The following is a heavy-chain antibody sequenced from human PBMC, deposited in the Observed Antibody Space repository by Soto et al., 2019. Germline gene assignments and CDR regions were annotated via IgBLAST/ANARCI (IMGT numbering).Heavy chain of an antibody. CDR1: GFTFSSYG. J-gene: IGHJ6*02. Sequence: GGSLRLSCAASGFTFSSYGMHWVRQAPGKGLEWVAVISYDGSNKYYADSVKGRFTISRDNSKNTLYLQMNSLRAEDTAVYYCAKDTVAALMTGDNYYYGMDVWGQGTTVTVSS. V-gene: IGHV3-30*18. D-gene: IGHD6-6*01. CDR2: ISYDGSNK. CDR3: AKDTVAALMTGDNYYYGMDV.